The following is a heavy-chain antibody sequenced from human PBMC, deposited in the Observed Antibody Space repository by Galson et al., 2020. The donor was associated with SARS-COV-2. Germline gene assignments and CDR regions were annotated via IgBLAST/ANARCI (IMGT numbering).Heavy chain of an antibody. Sequence: GGSLRLSCAASGFTFSSYAMSWVRQAPGKGLEWVSAISGSGGSTYYADSVKGRFTISRDNSKNTLYLQMNSLRAEDTAVYYCAKEQATQYYDFWSGYYERYYFDYWGQGTLVTVSS. CDR1: GFTFSSYA. CDR3: AKEQATQYYDFWSGYYERYYFDY. V-gene: IGHV3-23*01. CDR2: ISGSGGST. D-gene: IGHD3-3*01. J-gene: IGHJ4*02.